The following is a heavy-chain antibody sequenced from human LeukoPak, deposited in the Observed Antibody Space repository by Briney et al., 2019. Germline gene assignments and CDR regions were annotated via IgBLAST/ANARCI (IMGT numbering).Heavy chain of an antibody. J-gene: IGHJ1*01. D-gene: IGHD2-2*01. CDR3: AKDSEYQLLGLECFQH. CDR1: GFTFSSYA. CDR2: ISGSGGST. Sequence: GGSLRLSCAASGFTFSSYAMSWVRQAPGKGLEWVSAISGSGGSTYYADSVKGRFTISRDNSKNTLYLQMNSLRAKDTAVYYCAKDSEYQLLGLECFQHWGQGTLVTVSS. V-gene: IGHV3-23*01.